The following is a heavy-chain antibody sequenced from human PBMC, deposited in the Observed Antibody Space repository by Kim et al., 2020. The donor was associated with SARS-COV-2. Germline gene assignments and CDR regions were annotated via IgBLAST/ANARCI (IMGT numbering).Heavy chain of an antibody. V-gene: IGHV4-34*01. CDR1: GGSFSGYY. Sequence: SETLSLTCAVYGGSFSGYYWRWIRQPPGKGLEWVGEIYHSGSTNYNPSLKSRVTISVAKSKNQFSLKLSSVNAADTTVYYYERGRGRCVHLNGFDPCGQG. D-gene: IGHD1-26*01. CDR2: IYHSGST. J-gene: IGHJ5*02. CDR3: ERGRGRCVHLNGFDP.